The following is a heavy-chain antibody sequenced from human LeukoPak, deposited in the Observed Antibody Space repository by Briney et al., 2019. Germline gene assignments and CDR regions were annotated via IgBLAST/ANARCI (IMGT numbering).Heavy chain of an antibody. Sequence: SETLSLTCTVSGGSISSYYWSWIRQPPGKGLEWIGYIYYSGSTNYNPSLKSRVTISVDTSKNQFSLKLSSVTAADTAVYYCARELRCFDPLRKWFDPWGQGTLVTVSS. CDR1: GGSISSYY. V-gene: IGHV4-59*01. CDR3: ARELRCFDPLRKWFDP. D-gene: IGHD3-9*01. CDR2: IYYSGST. J-gene: IGHJ5*02.